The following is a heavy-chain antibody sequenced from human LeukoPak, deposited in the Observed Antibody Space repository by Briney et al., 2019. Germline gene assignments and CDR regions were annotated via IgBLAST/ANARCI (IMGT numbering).Heavy chain of an antibody. Sequence: GASVKVSCKASGYTFTSYGISWVRQAPGQGLEWMGWISAYNGNTNYAQKLQARVTMTTDTSTSTAYMELRSLRSDDTAVYYCARHPGVEYYYDSSGFYYWGQGTLVTVSS. D-gene: IGHD3-22*01. V-gene: IGHV1-18*01. CDR2: ISAYNGNT. CDR1: GYTFTSYG. J-gene: IGHJ4*02. CDR3: ARHPGVEYYYDSSGFYY.